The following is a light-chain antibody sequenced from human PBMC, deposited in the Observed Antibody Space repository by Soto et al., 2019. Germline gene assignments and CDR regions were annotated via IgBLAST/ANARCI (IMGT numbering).Light chain of an antibody. V-gene: IGLV2-14*01. Sequence: QSALTQPASVSGSPGQSIAISCTGTSSDVGGYDYVSWYQQHPDKAPKLMIYEVTKRPSGVSNRFSGSKSGNTASLTISGLQPEDEADYYCSSHTSGSTRVFGSRTKLTVL. CDR3: SSHTSGSTRV. CDR2: EVT. CDR1: SSDVGGYDY. J-gene: IGLJ1*01.